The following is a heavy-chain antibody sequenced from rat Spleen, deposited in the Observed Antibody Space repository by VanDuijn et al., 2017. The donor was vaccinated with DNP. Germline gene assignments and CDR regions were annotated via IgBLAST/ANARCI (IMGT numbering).Heavy chain of an antibody. CDR1: GFTFSTAW. J-gene: IGHJ3*01. V-gene: IGHV6-6*01. CDR3: EGVTGGGWFAY. D-gene: IGHD4-5*01. Sequence: EVQVLESGGGLVQPGNSLKLSCATSGFTFSTAWMYWYRQFPDKRLEWVARIKARSNNYATDYTASVKGRFTISRDDSKNSIYLQMNNLKEEDTAIYYCEGVTGGGWFAYWGQGTLVTVSS. CDR2: IKARSNNYAT.